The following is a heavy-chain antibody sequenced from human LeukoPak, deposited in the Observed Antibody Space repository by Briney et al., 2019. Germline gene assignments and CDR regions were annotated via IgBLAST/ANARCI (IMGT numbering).Heavy chain of an antibody. CDR1: GGSISSSSYY. V-gene: IGHV4-39*01. D-gene: IGHD2-15*01. CDR2: IYYSGST. J-gene: IGHJ3*02. CDR3: ASLPRYCSGGTCRDTFGI. Sequence: SETLSLTCTVSGGSISSSSYYWGWIRQPPGKGLEWIRSIYYSGSTYYNPTLKSRVTISVDTSKSQFSLKLSSVTAADTAMYYCASLPRYCSGGTCRDTFGIWGQGTMVTVSS.